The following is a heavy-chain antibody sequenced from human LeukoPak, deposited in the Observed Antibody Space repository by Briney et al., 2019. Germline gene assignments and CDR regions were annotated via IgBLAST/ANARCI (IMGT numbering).Heavy chain of an antibody. Sequence: GGSLRLSCAASGFTFSSYWMNWVRQAPGKGLVWVSRIASDGSSTTYADSVKGRFTISRDNSKNTLYLQMNSLRAEDTAVYYCVHCGGDCYPCCGMDVWGQGTTVTVSS. CDR2: IASDGSST. D-gene: IGHD2-21*02. V-gene: IGHV3-74*01. J-gene: IGHJ6*02. CDR3: VHCGGDCYPCCGMDV. CDR1: GFTFSSYW.